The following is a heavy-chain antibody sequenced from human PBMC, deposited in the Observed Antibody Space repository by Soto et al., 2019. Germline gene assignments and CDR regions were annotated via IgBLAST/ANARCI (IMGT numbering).Heavy chain of an antibody. CDR3: ARVLVGSGYAGDY. J-gene: IGHJ4*02. D-gene: IGHD5-12*01. Sequence: SLRLSCEASGFIFSTYGMHWVRQAPGKGLEWVALISYDGNNKYYVDSLKGRFTVSRDNSKNTLYLQMNSLRAEDTAVYYCARVLVGSGYAGDYWGQGTLVTVSS. CDR1: GFIFSTYG. V-gene: IGHV3-33*01. CDR2: ISYDGNNK.